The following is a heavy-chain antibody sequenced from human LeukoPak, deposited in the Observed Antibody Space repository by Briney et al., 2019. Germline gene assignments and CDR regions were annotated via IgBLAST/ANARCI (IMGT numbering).Heavy chain of an antibody. CDR2: INHSGST. CDR1: GGSFSGYY. CDR3: AREPYYDSSGYYPYFDY. V-gene: IGHV4-34*01. D-gene: IGHD3-22*01. Sequence: SEILSLTCAVYGGSFSGYYWSWIRQPPGKGLEWIGEINHSGSTNYNPSLKSRVTISVDTSKNQFSLKLSSVTAADTAVYYCAREPYYDSSGYYPYFDYWGQGTLVTVSS. J-gene: IGHJ4*02.